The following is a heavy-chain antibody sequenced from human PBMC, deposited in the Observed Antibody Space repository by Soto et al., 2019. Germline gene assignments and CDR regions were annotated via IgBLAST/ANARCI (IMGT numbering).Heavy chain of an antibody. CDR2: IYISGST. V-gene: IGHV3-53*04. Sequence: GGSLRLSCAASGFSVSSTYMSRVRQAPGKGLEWVSVIYISGSTRYADSLRGRFTTSRQNSENTLFLQLMSLRHEDTAVYYGERGLGWG. D-gene: IGHD3-16*01. CDR1: GFSVSSTY. J-gene: IGHJ6*01. CDR3: ERGLG.